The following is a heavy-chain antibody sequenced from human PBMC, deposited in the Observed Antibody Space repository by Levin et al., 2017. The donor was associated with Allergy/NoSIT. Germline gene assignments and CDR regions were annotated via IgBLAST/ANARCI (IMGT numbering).Heavy chain of an antibody. J-gene: IGHJ4*02. CDR1: GFAFSSYA. CDR2: ISGSGGST. Sequence: LSLTCAASGFAFSSYAMTWVRQAPGKGLEWVSAISGSGGSTYYVDSVKGRFTISRDNSKNTLSLQMNRLRAEDTAVYYCAKDTYDYVWGSNRYTHDFDYWGQGTLVTVSS. D-gene: IGHD3-16*02. V-gene: IGHV3-23*01. CDR3: AKDTYDYVWGSNRYTHDFDY.